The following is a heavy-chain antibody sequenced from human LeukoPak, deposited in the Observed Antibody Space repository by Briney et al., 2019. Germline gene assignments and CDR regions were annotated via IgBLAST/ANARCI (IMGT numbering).Heavy chain of an antibody. Sequence: SETLSLTCSVSGGSTSGYYWSWIRQPPGKGLEWIGYIFYSGGTNYNPSLKSRVTISVDTSKSHFSLKLNSVTTADTAMYYCARSFSSGSYRNYFDYWGQGTLVTVSS. CDR3: ARSFSSGSYRNYFDY. D-gene: IGHD1-26*01. CDR2: IFYSGGT. CDR1: GGSTSGYY. J-gene: IGHJ4*02. V-gene: IGHV4-59*13.